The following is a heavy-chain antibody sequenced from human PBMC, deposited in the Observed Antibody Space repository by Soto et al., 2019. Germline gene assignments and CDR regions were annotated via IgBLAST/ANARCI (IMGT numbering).Heavy chain of an antibody. CDR3: VKSSRRDITASRGMDV. Sequence: PGGSLRLSCSASGFTFSYYAMHWVRQAPGKGLQYVSAISSNGGSTYYADSVKGRFTISRDNSKNTLYLQVNSLRTEDTAVYYCVKSSRRDITASRGMDVWGQGTTVTVSS. V-gene: IGHV3-64D*06. CDR1: GFTFSYYA. D-gene: IGHD3-3*01. J-gene: IGHJ6*02. CDR2: ISSNGGST.